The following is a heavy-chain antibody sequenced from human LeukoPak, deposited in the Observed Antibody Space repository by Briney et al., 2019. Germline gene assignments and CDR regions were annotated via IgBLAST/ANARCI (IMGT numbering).Heavy chain of an antibody. Sequence: GASVKVSCKASGYTFTSYDINWVRQATGQGLEWMGWMNPNSGNAGCAQKFQGRVTITRNTSISTAYMELTSLRSEDTAVSYCARGYYYDSSGSHMDVWGKGTTVTVSS. D-gene: IGHD3-22*01. V-gene: IGHV1-8*03. J-gene: IGHJ6*03. CDR3: ARGYYYDSSGSHMDV. CDR1: GYTFTSYD. CDR2: MNPNSGNA.